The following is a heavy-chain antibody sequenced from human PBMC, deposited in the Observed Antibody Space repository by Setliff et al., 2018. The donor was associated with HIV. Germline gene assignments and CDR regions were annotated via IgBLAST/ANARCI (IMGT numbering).Heavy chain of an antibody. CDR2: LGVRGDT. Sequence: GGSLRLSCAVSGFSLGDFGISWVRQAPGKGLEWVSGLGVRGDTYYTGSVKGRFAISRESAKDSLYLQMGNLRPEDTGVYYCLRGSIQVPGLDHMDVCGKGTTVTVSS. CDR1: GFSLGDFG. CDR3: LRGSIQVPGLDHMDV. J-gene: IGHJ6*03. D-gene: IGHD5-18*01. V-gene: IGHV3-13*01.